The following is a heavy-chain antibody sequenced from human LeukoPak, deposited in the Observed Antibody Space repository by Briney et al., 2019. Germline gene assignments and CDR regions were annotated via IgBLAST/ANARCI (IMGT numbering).Heavy chain of an antibody. CDR1: GASISSGSNY. D-gene: IGHD6-13*01. V-gene: IGHV4-39*07. Sequence: SETLSLTCSVSGASISSGSNYWGWIRQPPGKTLEWIGSIYSSGSTYYNPSLKSRVIIIIDTPKNHFSLTLSSVTAADTAVYYCARGFSSSYYYYYYYMDVWGKGTTVTISS. J-gene: IGHJ6*03. CDR3: ARGFSSSYYYYYYYMDV. CDR2: IYSSGST.